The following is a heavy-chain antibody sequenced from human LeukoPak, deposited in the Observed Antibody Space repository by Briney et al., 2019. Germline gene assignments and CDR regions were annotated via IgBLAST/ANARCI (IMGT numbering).Heavy chain of an antibody. Sequence: SETLSLTCTVSGGSISSGGYYWSWLRQHPGKGLEWIGYIYYSVSTYYNPSLKSRVTISVDTSKNQFSLKLSSVTAADTAVYYCARDRRFVVVPAAMLYYYYGMDVWGQGTTVTVSS. V-gene: IGHV4-31*03. CDR1: GGSISSGGYY. CDR2: IYYSVST. CDR3: ARDRRFVVVPAAMLYYYYGMDV. J-gene: IGHJ6*02. D-gene: IGHD2-2*01.